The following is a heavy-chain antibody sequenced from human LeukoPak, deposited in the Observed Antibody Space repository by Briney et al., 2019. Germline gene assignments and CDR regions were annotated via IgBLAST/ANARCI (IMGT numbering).Heavy chain of an antibody. V-gene: IGHV4-34*01. CDR3: ASLYCSGGSSDAFDI. Sequence: SETLSLTCAVYGGSFSGYYWSWIRQPPGKGLEWMGEINHSGSTNYNPSLKSRVTISVDTSKKQFSLKLSSVAAADTAVYYCASLYCSGGSSDAFDIWGQGTMVTVSS. D-gene: IGHD2-15*01. CDR2: INHSGST. J-gene: IGHJ3*02. CDR1: GGSFSGYY.